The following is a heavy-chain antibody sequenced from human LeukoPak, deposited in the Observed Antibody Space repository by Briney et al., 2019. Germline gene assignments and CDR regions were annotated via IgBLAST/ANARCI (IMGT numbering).Heavy chain of an antibody. CDR3: ARADYGDYVTNYYYYMDV. Sequence: SETLSLTCTVSGGSISSYYWSWIRQPPGKGLEWIGYIYYSGSTNYNPSLKSRVTISVDTSKNQFSLKLSSVTAADTAVYYCARADYGDYVTNYYYYMDVWGKGTTVTISS. J-gene: IGHJ6*03. CDR1: GGSISSYY. V-gene: IGHV4-59*01. D-gene: IGHD4-17*01. CDR2: IYYSGST.